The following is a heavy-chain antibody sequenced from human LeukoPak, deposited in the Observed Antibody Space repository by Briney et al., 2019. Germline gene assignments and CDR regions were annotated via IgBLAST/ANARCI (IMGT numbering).Heavy chain of an antibody. CDR3: VRGSRGVAESYFDY. CDR2: IKQDGSEI. Sequence: GGSLRLSCAASGFTFSSYAMSWVRQAPGKGLEWVANIKQDGSEIHYVDSVKGRFTISRDTAKNSLYLQMNSLRVDDTAVYYCVRGSRGVAESYFDYWGQGILVTVSS. V-gene: IGHV3-7*01. CDR1: GFTFSSYA. D-gene: IGHD6-19*01. J-gene: IGHJ4*02.